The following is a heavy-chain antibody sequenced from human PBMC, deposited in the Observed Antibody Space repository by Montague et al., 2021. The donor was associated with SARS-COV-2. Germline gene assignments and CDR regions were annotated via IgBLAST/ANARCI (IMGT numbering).Heavy chain of an antibody. J-gene: IGHJ2*01. V-gene: IGHV4-59*11. Sequence: SETLSLTCSVSGGSISGHYWSWIRQPTGKGLEWIGNFDHSGNTKSNPSLKSRATISVDTSKNQFALRLSSVTAADTAVYYCAREFRIELWQTNWYFGLWGRGTLVTVSS. CDR2: FDHSGNT. CDR1: GGSISGHY. CDR3: AREFRIELWQTNWYFGL. D-gene: IGHD3-16*01.